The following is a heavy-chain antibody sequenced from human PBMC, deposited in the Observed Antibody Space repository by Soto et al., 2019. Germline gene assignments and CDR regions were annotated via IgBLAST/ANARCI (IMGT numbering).Heavy chain of an antibody. D-gene: IGHD6-6*01. CDR2: ISYDGSNK. Sequence: QVQLVESGGGVVQPGRSLRLSCAASGFTFSSYAMHWVRQAPGKGLEWVAVISYDGSNKYYADSVKGRFTISRDNSKNTLYLQMNSLRAEDTAVYYCARPYSSSSVYYFDYWGQGTLVTVSS. J-gene: IGHJ4*02. CDR1: GFTFSSYA. V-gene: IGHV3-30-3*01. CDR3: ARPYSSSSVYYFDY.